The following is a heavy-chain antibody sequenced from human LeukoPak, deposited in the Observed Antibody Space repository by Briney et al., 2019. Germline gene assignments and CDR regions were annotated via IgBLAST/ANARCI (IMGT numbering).Heavy chain of an antibody. CDR3: ASQGAGTGVSDY. CDR2: IYYSGST. CDR1: GGSISSSSYY. Sequence: SETLSLTCTVSGGSISSSSYYWGWIRQPPGKGLEWIGSIYYSGSTYYNPSLKSRVTISVDTSKNQFSLKLSSVTAADTAVYYCASQGAGTGVSDYWGQGTLVTVSS. V-gene: IGHV4-39*07. D-gene: IGHD6-19*01. J-gene: IGHJ4*02.